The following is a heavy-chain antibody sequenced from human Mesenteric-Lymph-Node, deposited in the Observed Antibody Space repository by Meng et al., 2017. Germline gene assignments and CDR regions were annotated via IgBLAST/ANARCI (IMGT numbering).Heavy chain of an antibody. CDR3: ARDGAGLAGTTDPYYYYGMDV. CDR1: GFTFSSYA. CDR2: ISYDGSNK. D-gene: IGHD1-1*01. Sequence: GESLKISCAASGFTFSSYATSWVRQAPGKGLEWVAVISYDGSNKYYADSVKGRFTISRDNAKNSLYLQMNSLRAEDTAVYYCARDGAGLAGTTDPYYYYGMDVWGQGTTVTVSS. J-gene: IGHJ6*02. V-gene: IGHV3-30*04.